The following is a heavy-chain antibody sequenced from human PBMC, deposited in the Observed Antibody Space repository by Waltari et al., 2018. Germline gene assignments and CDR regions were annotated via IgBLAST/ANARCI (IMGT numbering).Heavy chain of an antibody. CDR2: IYHSGST. CDR3: ARLQAAAGTGDY. Sequence: QVQLQESRPGLVKPSETLSLTCAVSGYSISRGYYCGWIRQPPGKGLEWIGSIYHSGSTYYNPSLKSRVTISVDTSKNQFSLKLSSVTAADTAVYYCARLQAAAGTGDYWGQGTLVTVSS. V-gene: IGHV4-38-2*01. D-gene: IGHD6-13*01. CDR1: GYSISRGYY. J-gene: IGHJ4*02.